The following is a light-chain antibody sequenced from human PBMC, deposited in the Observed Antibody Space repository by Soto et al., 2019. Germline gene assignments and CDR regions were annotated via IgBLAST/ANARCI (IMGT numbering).Light chain of an antibody. J-gene: IGKJ3*01. CDR2: GPS. CDR3: HQYSRSPT. Sequence: ENLLTQSPDTLALSPGDTATLSSRASQTVDSNYVAWYQQRPGQPPRLLVSGPSVRAAGTPDRFSGRGSGTDFTLTISRLEPEDFAVYFCHQYSRSPTFGPGTKVLIK. CDR1: QTVDSNY. V-gene: IGKV3-20*01.